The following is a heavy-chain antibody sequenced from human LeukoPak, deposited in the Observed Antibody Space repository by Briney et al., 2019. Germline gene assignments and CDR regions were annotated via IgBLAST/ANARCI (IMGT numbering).Heavy chain of an antibody. J-gene: IGHJ6*03. CDR2: IKQDGSEK. CDR1: GFTFSSYW. D-gene: IGHD3-3*01. Sequence: GGSLRLSCAASGFTFSSYWMSWVRQAPGKGLEWVANIKQDGSEKYYVDSVKGRFTISRDNAKNSLYLQMNSLRAEDTAAYYCARADYDFWSGYSDYYYMDVWGKGTTVTVSS. V-gene: IGHV3-7*04. CDR3: ARADYDFWSGYSDYYYMDV.